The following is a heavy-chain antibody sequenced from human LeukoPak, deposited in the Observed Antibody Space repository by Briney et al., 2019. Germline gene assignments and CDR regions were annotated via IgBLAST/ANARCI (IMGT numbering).Heavy chain of an antibody. CDR2: ISYDGSNK. J-gene: IGHJ4*02. CDR1: GFTFSSYG. CDR3: ARDWGLVVVPAAILDY. Sequence: PGRSLRLSCAASGFTFSSYGMHWVRQAPGKGLEWVAVISYDGSNKYYADSVKGRFTISRDNSKNTLYLQMNSLRAEDTAVYYCARDWGLVVVPAAILDYWGQGTLVTVSS. V-gene: IGHV3-30*03. D-gene: IGHD2-2*02.